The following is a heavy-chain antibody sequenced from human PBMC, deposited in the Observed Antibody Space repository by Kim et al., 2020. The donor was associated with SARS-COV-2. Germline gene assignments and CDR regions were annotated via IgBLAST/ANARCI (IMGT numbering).Heavy chain of an antibody. CDR2: IIPILGIA. Sequence: SVKVSCKASGGTFSSYAISWVRQAPGQGLEWMGRIIPILGIANYAQKFQGRVTITADKSTSTAYMELSSLRSEDTAVYYCARDSTDYSSSSARVPLDFWGQGTLVTVSS. CDR3: ARDSTDYSSSSARVPLDF. J-gene: IGHJ4*02. V-gene: IGHV1-69*04. D-gene: IGHD6-6*01. CDR1: GGTFSSYA.